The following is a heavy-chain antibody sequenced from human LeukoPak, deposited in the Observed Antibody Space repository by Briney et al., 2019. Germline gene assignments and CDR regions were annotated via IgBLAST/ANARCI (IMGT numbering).Heavy chain of an antibody. CDR3: ASQGNGDLYYFDY. J-gene: IGHJ4*02. Sequence: SETLSLTCTVSGGSISYYYWSWIRQPPGKGLEWIGYIYYSGSTKYNPSLKSKITISVDTSKNKFSLKRRYVTAADTAMYYCASQGNGDLYYFDYWGQGTLVSVSS. CDR2: IYYSGST. V-gene: IGHV4-59*08. D-gene: IGHD4-17*01. CDR1: GGSISYYY.